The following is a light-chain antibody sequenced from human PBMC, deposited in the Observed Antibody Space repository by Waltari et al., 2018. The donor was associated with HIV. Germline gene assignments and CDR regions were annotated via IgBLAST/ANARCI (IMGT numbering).Light chain of an antibody. CDR2: DAS. CDR3: LQTYSAPLT. V-gene: IGKV1-39*01. CDR1: QNINNY. Sequence: DIQMTHSPPSLSASVGDRVTITCRASQNINNYVNWYQHKPGKVPRLLIYDASSLESGAPSRFSGSGYSTDFTLTISSLQQEDFATYYCLQTYSAPLTFGPGTRVDFK. J-gene: IGKJ3*01.